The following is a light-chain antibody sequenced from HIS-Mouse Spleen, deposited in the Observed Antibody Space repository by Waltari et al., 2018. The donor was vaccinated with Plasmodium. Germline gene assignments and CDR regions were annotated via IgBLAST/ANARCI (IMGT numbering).Light chain of an antibody. V-gene: IGKV3-11*01. Sequence: EIVLTQSPATLSLSPGERATLSCRASQSVSSYFAWYQQKPGQAPRLLIYDASNRATGIPARFSGSGSGTDFTLTISSLEPEDFAVNYCQQRSNWPYTFGQGTKLEIK. J-gene: IGKJ2*01. CDR1: QSVSSY. CDR2: DAS. CDR3: QQRSNWPYT.